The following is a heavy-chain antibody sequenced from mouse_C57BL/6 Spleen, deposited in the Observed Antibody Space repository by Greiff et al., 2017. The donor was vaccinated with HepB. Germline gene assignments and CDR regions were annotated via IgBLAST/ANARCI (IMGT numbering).Heavy chain of an antibody. Sequence: EVKLQESGPELVKPGASVKIPCKASGYTFTDYNMDWVKQSHGKSLEWIGDINPNNGGTIYNQKFKGKATLTVDKSSSTAYMELRSLTSEDTAVYYCARWSTTVVASFDYWGQGTTLTVSS. CDR3: ARWSTTVVASFDY. J-gene: IGHJ2*01. V-gene: IGHV1-18*01. D-gene: IGHD1-1*01. CDR2: INPNNGGT. CDR1: GYTFTDYN.